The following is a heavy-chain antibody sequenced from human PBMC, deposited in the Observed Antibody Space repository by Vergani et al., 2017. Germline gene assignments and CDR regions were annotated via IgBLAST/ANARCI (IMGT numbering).Heavy chain of an antibody. CDR2: VSTGTKSQ. D-gene: IGHD4-23*01. CDR1: GFDFSSYI. J-gene: IGHJ6*03. CDR3: ARGVTPDYYYYYMDV. Sequence: EVQLVESGGGWVQPGGSLRLSCVVSGFDFSSYIMNWVRQAPGKGLEWVSFVSTGTKSQSYAESVKGRFTISRDSAKNSLYLQMDSLRAEDTAVYYCARGVTPDYYYYYMDVWGKGTTVTVSS. V-gene: IGHV3-48*01.